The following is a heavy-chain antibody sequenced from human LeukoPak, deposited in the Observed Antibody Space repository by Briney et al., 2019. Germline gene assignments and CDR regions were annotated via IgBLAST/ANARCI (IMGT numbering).Heavy chain of an antibody. Sequence: ASVKVSCKASGYTFTSYYMHWVRQAPGQGLEWMGIINPSGGSTSYAQKFQGRVTMTRDMSTSTVYMELSSLRSEDTAVYYCARDAPRTSGNSYFDYWGQGTLVTVSS. CDR3: ARDAPRTSGNSYFDY. CDR1: GYTFTSYY. D-gene: IGHD4-23*01. V-gene: IGHV1-46*01. J-gene: IGHJ4*02. CDR2: INPSGGST.